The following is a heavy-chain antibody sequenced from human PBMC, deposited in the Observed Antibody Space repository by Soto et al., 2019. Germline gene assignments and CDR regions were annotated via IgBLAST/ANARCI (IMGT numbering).Heavy chain of an antibody. CDR2: INPSGGST. D-gene: IGHD3-3*01. J-gene: IGHJ6*02. V-gene: IGHV1-46*01. Sequence: ASVKVSCKASGYTFTSYYMHWVRQAPGQGLEWMGIINPSGGSTSYAQKFQGRVTMTRDTSTSTVYMELSSLRSEDTAVYYCAREYDFWSGYYDPTHYVMDVWGQGTKVTVSS. CDR3: AREYDFWSGYYDPTHYVMDV. CDR1: GYTFTSYY.